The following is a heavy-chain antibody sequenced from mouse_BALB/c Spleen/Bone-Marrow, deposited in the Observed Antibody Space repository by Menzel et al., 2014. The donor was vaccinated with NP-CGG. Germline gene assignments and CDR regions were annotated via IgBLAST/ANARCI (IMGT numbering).Heavy chain of an antibody. Sequence: QVQLQQSGPGLVAPSQRLSIPCTVSGFSLTGYALNWVRQPPGKGLEWLGMIWGDGSTDYNSALKSRLSIGKDNSKSQVFLKMNSLQTDDTARYYCARDGYDYAMDYWGQGTSVTVSS. J-gene: IGHJ4*01. CDR3: ARDGYDYAMDY. D-gene: IGHD2-2*01. V-gene: IGHV2-6-7*01. CDR1: GFSLTGYA. CDR2: IWGDGST.